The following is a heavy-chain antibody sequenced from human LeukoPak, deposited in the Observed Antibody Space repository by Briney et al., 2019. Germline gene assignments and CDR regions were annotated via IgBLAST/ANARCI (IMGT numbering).Heavy chain of an antibody. V-gene: IGHV4-4*07. CDR3: ARDTSVGLDY. CDR2: IYTSGSI. D-gene: IGHD4-23*01. Sequence: SETLSLTCTVSGGSISNHYWSWIRQPAGKGLEWIGRIYTSGSINHNPSLKSRVTMSVDTSKNQFSLKLSSVTAADTAVYYCARDTSVGLDYWGQGTLVTVSS. CDR1: GGSISNHY. J-gene: IGHJ4*02.